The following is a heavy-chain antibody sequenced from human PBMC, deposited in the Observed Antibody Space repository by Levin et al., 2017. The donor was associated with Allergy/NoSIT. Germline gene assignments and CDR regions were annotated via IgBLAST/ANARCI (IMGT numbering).Heavy chain of an antibody. CDR1: GDSISGGTLY. CDR2: IHHSGSA. Sequence: PSETLSLTCTVSGDSISGGTLYWSWIRQRPGKGLEWIGFIHHSGSAYYNPSLKSRLTMSLYTSKIQFSLRVTSVTVADTAVYDCARDECAWLGECYGMDVWGQGTTVIVSS. CDR3: ARDECAWLGECYGMDV. V-gene: IGHV4-31*03. J-gene: IGHJ6*02. D-gene: IGHD3-10*01.